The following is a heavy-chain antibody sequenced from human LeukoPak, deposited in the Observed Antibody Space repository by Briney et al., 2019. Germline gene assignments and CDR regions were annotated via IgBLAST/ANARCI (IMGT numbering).Heavy chain of an antibody. D-gene: IGHD3-10*01. CDR1: GFTFSSYG. V-gene: IGHV3-30*02. CDR2: IRYDGSNK. J-gene: IGHJ4*02. CDR3: AKDRTTTVRGADVDY. Sequence: PGGSLRLSCAASGFTFSSYGMHWVRQAPGKGLEWVAFIRYDGSNKYYADSVKGRFTISRGNSKNTLYLQMNSLRAEDTAVYYCAKDRTTTVRGADVDYWGQGTLVTVSS.